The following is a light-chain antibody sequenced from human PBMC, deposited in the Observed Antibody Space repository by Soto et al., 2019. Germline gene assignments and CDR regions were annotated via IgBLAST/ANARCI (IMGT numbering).Light chain of an antibody. CDR2: YDS. CDR3: QVWDSSSDHVV. CDR1: KIGSKS. J-gene: IGLJ2*01. Sequence: SYELTQPPSVSVAPGKTARITCGGNKIGSKSVHWYQQKPGQAPVLVIYYDSDRPSGIPERFSGSNSGNTATLTISRGEAGDEAEDYCQVWDSSSDHVVFGGGTQLTVL. V-gene: IGLV3-21*04.